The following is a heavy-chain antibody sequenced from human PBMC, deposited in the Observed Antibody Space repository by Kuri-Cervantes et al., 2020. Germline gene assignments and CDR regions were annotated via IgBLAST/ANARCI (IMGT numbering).Heavy chain of an antibody. D-gene: IGHD4-17*01. CDR2: IYPPDSDT. Sequence: GESLKISCKASGYSFTNYWIGWVRQMPGKGLELMGIIYPPDSDTRYSPSFQGQVTISADRSISTAYLQWSSLKASDTAMCYCARLDYGDYLYFQHWGQGTLVTVSS. J-gene: IGHJ1*01. CDR1: GYSFTNYW. CDR3: ARLDYGDYLYFQH. V-gene: IGHV5-51*01.